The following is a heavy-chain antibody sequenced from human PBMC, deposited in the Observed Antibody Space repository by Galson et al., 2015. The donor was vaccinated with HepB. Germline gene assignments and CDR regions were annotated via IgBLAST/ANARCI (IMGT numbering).Heavy chain of an antibody. CDR2: ITAGGRT. CDR3: AKGTERRLTTMTSHNYFDH. CDR1: GFAFGTHS. Sequence: LRLSCAVSGFAFGTHSMTWVRQAPGKGLQWVSTITAGGRTTYAESVTGRFTVSRDNSNNRVYLQMNSLRVADTAVYYCAKGTERRLTTMTSHNYFDHWGRGALVTVSS. D-gene: IGHD2-2*01. V-gene: IGHV3-23*01. J-gene: IGHJ4*02.